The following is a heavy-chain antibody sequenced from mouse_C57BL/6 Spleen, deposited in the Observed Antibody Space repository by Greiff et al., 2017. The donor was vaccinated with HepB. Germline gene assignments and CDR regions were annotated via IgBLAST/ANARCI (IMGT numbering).Heavy chain of an antibody. CDR2: IDPSDSET. J-gene: IGHJ3*01. Sequence: QQSCKASGYTFTSYWMHWVKQRPIQGLEWIGNIDPSDSETHYNQKFKDKATLTVDKSSSTAYMQLSSLTSEDSAVYYCATITGAYWGQGTLVTVSA. V-gene: IGHV1-52*01. D-gene: IGHD1-1*01. CDR1: GYTFTSYW. CDR3: ATITGAY.